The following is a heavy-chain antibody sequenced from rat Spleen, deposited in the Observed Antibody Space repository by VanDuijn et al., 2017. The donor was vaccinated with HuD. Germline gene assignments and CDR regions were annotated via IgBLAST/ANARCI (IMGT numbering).Heavy chain of an antibody. CDR3: AREYYSSPDY. J-gene: IGHJ2*01. CDR2: IWTGGST. D-gene: IGHD1-2*01. V-gene: IGHV2-43*01. Sequence: QVQLKESGPGLVQPSQTLSLTCTVSGFSLTSYHVSWVRQSPGKGLEWMGVIWTGGSTAYSSLLKSRLSINRDTSKRQVFLKMNSLQPEDTATYYCAREYYSSPDYWGQGVMVTVSS. CDR1: GFSLTSYH.